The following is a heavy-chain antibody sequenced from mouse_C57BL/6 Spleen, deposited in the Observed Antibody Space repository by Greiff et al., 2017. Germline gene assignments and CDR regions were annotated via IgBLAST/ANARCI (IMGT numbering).Heavy chain of an antibody. V-gene: IGHV10-1*01. J-gene: IGHJ1*03. Sequence: EVQGVESGGGLVQPKGSLKLSCAASGFSFNTYAMNWVRQAPGKGLEWVARIRSKSNNYATYYADSVKDRFTISRDDSESMLYLEINNMKTEDTAMYYCVSGYFDVWGTGTTVTVSS. CDR3: VSGYFDV. CDR1: GFSFNTYA. CDR2: IRSKSNNYAT.